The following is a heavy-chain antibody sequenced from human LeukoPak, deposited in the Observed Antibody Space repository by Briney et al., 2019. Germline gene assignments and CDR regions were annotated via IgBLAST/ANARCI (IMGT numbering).Heavy chain of an antibody. CDR3: ARFAVGATARVDY. V-gene: IGHV3-30*04. Sequence: GRSLRLSCAASGFTFSSYAIHWVRQAPGRGLGWVGVISYDGSNKYCADSVKGRFNISRDNSKNTLYLQMNSLRAEDTAVYYCARFAVGATARVDYWGQGTLVSVSS. CDR1: GFTFSSYA. CDR2: ISYDGSNK. J-gene: IGHJ4*02. D-gene: IGHD1-26*01.